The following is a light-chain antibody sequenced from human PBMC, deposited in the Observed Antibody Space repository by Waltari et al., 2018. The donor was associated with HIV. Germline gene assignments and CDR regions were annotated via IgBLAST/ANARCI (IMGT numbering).Light chain of an antibody. CDR3: SSYSRGALL. Sequence: QSVLTQPASVSGSPGQSLTLPCTGTTNDIGSYNYVPCYQQSPDKAPKLIIYEVSNRPSGVSSRFSGSKSGNTASLTISGLQAEDEAYYHCSSYSRGALLFGGGTKVTVL. J-gene: IGLJ2*01. CDR2: EVS. V-gene: IGLV2-14*01. CDR1: TNDIGSYNY.